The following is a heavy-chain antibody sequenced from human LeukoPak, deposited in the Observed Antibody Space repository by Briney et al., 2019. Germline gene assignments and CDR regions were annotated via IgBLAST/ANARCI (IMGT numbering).Heavy chain of an antibody. Sequence: SETLSLTCTVSGGSISSSSYYWGWIRQPPGKGLEWIGSIYYSGSTYYNPSLKSRVTISVDTSKNQFSLKLSSVTAADTAVYYCARHRHYYYYMDVWGKGTTVTVS. J-gene: IGHJ6*03. CDR3: ARHRHYYYYMDV. V-gene: IGHV4-39*01. CDR2: IYYSGST. CDR1: GGSISSSSYY.